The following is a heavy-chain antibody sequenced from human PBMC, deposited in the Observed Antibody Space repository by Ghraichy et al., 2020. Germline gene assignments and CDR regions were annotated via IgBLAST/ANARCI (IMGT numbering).Heavy chain of an antibody. Sequence: GGSLRLSCEASGFTFDDYGMSWVRQAPGKGLEWVSGINWNGGSTGYADSVKGRFTISRDNAKNSLYLQMNSLRAEDTALYHCARVSCSSTSCYTGDYFDYWGQGTLVTVSS. V-gene: IGHV3-20*01. CDR1: GFTFDDYG. CDR2: INWNGGST. CDR3: ARVSCSSTSCYTGDYFDY. J-gene: IGHJ4*02. D-gene: IGHD2-2*02.